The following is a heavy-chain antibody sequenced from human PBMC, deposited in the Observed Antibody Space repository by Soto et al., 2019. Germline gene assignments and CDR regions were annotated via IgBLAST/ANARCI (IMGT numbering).Heavy chain of an antibody. CDR3: XXXXXXXXXXXYGMDV. Sequence: QVQLVQSGAEVKKPGSSVKVSCKASGDTFSSYTISWVRQAPGQGLEWMGRIIPVLAITNYARKLQGRVTITADKSTSTVYMELSSLRSXXXXXXXXXXXXXXXXXXXYGMDVWGQGTTVTXSS. J-gene: IGHJ6*02. V-gene: IGHV1-69*02. CDR1: GDTFSSYT. CDR2: IIPVLAIT.